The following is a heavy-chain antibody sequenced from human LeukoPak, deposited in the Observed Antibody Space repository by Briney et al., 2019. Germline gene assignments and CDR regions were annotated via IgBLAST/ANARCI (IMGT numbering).Heavy chain of an antibody. D-gene: IGHD3-22*01. Sequence: PGGSLRLSCAASGFTFSSYGMHWVRQAPGKGLEWVAFIYRNGSNKYYTDSVKGRFTISRDNSKKTLDLQMNSLRNEDTAMYFCARGDYYDSSTYYYLLFDYWGQGTQVTVSP. J-gene: IGHJ4*02. CDR3: ARGDYYDSSTYYYLLFDY. CDR2: IYRNGSNK. V-gene: IGHV3-30*03. CDR1: GFTFSSYG.